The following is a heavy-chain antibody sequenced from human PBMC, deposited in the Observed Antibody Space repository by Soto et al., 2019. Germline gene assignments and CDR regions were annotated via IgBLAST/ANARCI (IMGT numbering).Heavy chain of an antibody. D-gene: IGHD3-22*01. CDR2: MNPNSGNT. J-gene: IGHJ4*02. CDR3: ARVYYYASSGYYSN. CDR1: GYTFTSYD. V-gene: IGHV1-8*01. Sequence: GASVKVSCKASGYTFTSYDTNWVRQATGQGLEWMGWMNPNSGNTGYAQKFQGRVTMTRNTSISTAYMALSSLRSEDTAVYYCARVYYYASSGYYSNWGQGTLVTVSS.